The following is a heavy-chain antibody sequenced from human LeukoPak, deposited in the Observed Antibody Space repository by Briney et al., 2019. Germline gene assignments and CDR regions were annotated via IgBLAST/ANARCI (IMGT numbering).Heavy chain of an antibody. D-gene: IGHD5-24*01. Sequence: GSLRLSCRGSGFTFGDHAMSWIRQPPGKGLEWIGEINHSGSTNYNPSLKSRVTISVDTSKNQFSLKLSSVTAADTAVCYCAGWRRGVDYWGQGTLVTVSS. CDR2: INHSGST. J-gene: IGHJ4*02. V-gene: IGHV4-34*08. CDR3: AGWRRGVDY. CDR1: GFTFGDHA.